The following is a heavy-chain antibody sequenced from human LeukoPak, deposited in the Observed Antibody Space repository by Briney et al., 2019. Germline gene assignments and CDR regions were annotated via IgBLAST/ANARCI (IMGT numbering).Heavy chain of an antibody. Sequence: GASAKVSCKASGYTFTSYGISWVRQAPGQGLDWMGWISGYNGNTIYAQKLQGRVSMTTDTSTSTAYMDLRSLRSDDTAVYYCARDYCNNPTCHTREFDYWGQGTLVTVSS. CDR2: ISGYNGNT. D-gene: IGHD2/OR15-2a*01. CDR3: ARDYCNNPTCHTREFDY. J-gene: IGHJ4*02. V-gene: IGHV1-18*01. CDR1: GYTFTSYG.